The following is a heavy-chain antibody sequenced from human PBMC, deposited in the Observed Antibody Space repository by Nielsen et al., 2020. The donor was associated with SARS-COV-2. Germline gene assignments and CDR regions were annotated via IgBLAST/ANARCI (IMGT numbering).Heavy chain of an antibody. Sequence: ASVKVSCKASGYTFTDYYIHWVRQAPGQGLEWMGWMNPNSGNTGYAQKFQGRVTMTRNTSISTAYMELSSLRSEDTAVYYCARGAGDVRYWGQGTLVTVSS. CDR1: GYTFTDYY. CDR2: MNPNSGNT. CDR3: ARGAGDVRY. V-gene: IGHV1-8*02. D-gene: IGHD1-26*01. J-gene: IGHJ4*02.